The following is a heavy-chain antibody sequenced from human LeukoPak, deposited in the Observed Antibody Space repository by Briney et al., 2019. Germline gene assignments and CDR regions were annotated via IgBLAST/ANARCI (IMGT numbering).Heavy chain of an antibody. V-gene: IGHV4-61*02. D-gene: IGHD1-1*01. CDR1: GGSISSGSYY. J-gene: IGHJ5*02. CDR3: ARVGTTLFDP. CDR2: IYTSGST. Sequence: SETLSLTCTVFGGSISSGSYYWSWIRQPAGKGLEWIGRIYTSGSTNYNPSLKSRVTISVDTSKNQFSLKLSSVTAADTAVYYCARVGTTLFDPWGQGTLVTVSS.